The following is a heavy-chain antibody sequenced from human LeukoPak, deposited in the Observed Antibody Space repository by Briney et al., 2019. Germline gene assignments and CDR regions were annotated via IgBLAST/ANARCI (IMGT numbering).Heavy chain of an antibody. Sequence: SHTLSLTCSVSGRSIRSGSYYWSWIRQPAGKGLEWIGRIYTSGSTNYNPSLKSRVTISVDTSKNQFSLKLSSVTAADTAVYYCARGVGYCSSTSCYHYYGMDVWGQGTTVTVSS. CDR2: IYTSGST. CDR1: GRSIRSGSYY. J-gene: IGHJ6*02. D-gene: IGHD2-2*03. V-gene: IGHV4-61*02. CDR3: ARGVGYCSSTSCYHYYGMDV.